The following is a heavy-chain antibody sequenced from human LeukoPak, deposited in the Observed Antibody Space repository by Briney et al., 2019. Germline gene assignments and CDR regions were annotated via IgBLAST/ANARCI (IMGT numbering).Heavy chain of an antibody. CDR1: GLPFSSNW. V-gene: IGHV3-74*01. Sequence: GGSVRLSCAASGLPFSSNWVHGVSQAPGKGLVWVSLITGDGGSTNYADSVKGRFTISRDNAKNTLYLQMNSLRAEDTAVYYFGGETQGACYSGLWGQRTMVSVSS. J-gene: IGHJ3*01. CDR3: GGETQGACYSGL. D-gene: IGHD2-21*01. CDR2: ITGDGGST.